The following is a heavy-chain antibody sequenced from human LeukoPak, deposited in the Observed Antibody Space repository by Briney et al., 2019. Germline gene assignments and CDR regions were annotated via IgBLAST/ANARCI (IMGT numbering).Heavy chain of an antibody. CDR2: IYYSGST. CDR3: ARVGQSSSWIPYYYDYYMDV. V-gene: IGHV4-59*11. Sequence: SETLSLTCTVSGGSISSHYWSWIRQPPGKGLEWIGYIYYSGSTNYNPSLKSRVTISVDTSKNQFSLKLSSVTAADTAVYYCARVGQSSSWIPYYYDYYMDVWGKGTTVTVSS. J-gene: IGHJ6*03. CDR1: GGSISSHY. D-gene: IGHD6-13*01.